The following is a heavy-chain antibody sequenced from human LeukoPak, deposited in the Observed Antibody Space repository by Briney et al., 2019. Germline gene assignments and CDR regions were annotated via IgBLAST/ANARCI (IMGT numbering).Heavy chain of an antibody. V-gene: IGHV1-18*01. CDR3: ARGYCSGGSCYPSDY. CDR1: GYTFSSYG. D-gene: IGHD2-15*01. J-gene: IGHJ4*02. CDR2: ISAYNGNT. Sequence: ASVKVSCKASGYTFSSYGISWVRQAPGQGLEWMGWISAYNGNTNYAQKLQGRVTMTTDTSASTAYMELSSLRSEDTAVYYCARGYCSGGSCYPSDYWGQGTLVTVSS.